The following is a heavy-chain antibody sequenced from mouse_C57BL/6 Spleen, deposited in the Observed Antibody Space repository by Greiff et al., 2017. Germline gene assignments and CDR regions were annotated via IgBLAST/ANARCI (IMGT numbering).Heavy chain of an antibody. CDR1: GFTFSSYA. J-gene: IGHJ4*01. D-gene: IGHD2-1*01. Sequence: EVKLMESGQGLVKPGGSLKLSCAASGFTFSSYAMSWVRQTPGRRLEWVAYISSGGDYIYYADTVKGRFTISRDNARNTLYLQMSSLTSEDTTMYYGTIEAEYYGILYARDYWGQGTSVTVSS. V-gene: IGHV5-9-1*02. CDR2: ISSGGDYI. CDR3: TIEAEYYGILYARDY.